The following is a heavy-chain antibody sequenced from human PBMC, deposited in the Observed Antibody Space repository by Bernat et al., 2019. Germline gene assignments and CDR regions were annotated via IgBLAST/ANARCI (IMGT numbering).Heavy chain of an antibody. J-gene: IGHJ4*02. D-gene: IGHD5-18*01. CDR1: GFTFSSYA. CDR2: ISGSGGST. Sequence: EVQLLESGGGLVQPGGSLRLSCAASGFTFSSYAMSWVRQAPGKGLEWVSAISGSGGSTYYADSVKGRFTISRDNAKNTLNLQMNSLRAEDTAVYYCAKVASYGYVLDYWGQGTLVTVSS. V-gene: IGHV3-23*01. CDR3: AKVASYGYVLDY.